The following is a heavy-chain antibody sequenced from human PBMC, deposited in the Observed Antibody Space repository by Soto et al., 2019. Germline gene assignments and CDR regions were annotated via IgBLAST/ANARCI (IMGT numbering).Heavy chain of an antibody. J-gene: IGHJ4*02. CDR1: GDSFTSYW. Sequence: GESLKISCNGSGDSFTSYWVSWVRQMPGKGLEWMGRIDPSDSYTNYSPSFQGHVTISADKSISTAYLQWSSLKASDTAMYYCASKERYCSGGSCPAVWGQGTLVTAPQ. CDR3: ASKERYCSGGSCPAV. D-gene: IGHD2-15*01. V-gene: IGHV5-10-1*01. CDR2: IDPSDSYT.